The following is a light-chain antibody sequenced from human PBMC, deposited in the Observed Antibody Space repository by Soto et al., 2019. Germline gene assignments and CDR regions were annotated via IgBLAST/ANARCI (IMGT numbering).Light chain of an antibody. J-gene: IGKJ1*01. CDR1: PSVSSSY. Sequence: IVLTQSPGTLSLSPGERATLSCRASPSVSSSYLAWYQQKPGQAPRPLIYGASSRAIGIPDRFSGSGSGTDFTLTISRLEPEYVAVYYCQQYGSSPWTFGQGTKVEIK. CDR2: GAS. CDR3: QQYGSSPWT. V-gene: IGKV3-20*01.